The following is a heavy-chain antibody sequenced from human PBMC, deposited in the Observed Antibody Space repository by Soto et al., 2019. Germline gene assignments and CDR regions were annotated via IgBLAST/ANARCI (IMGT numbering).Heavy chain of an antibody. CDR1: GFTFSSYG. J-gene: IGHJ3*02. V-gene: IGHV3-33*01. CDR3: ARETTGGEARHAFDI. Sequence: QVQLVESGGGVVQPGRSLRLSCAASGFTFSSYGMHWVRQAPGKGLEWVAVIWYDGSNKYYADSVKGRFTISRDNSKNTLYLQMNSLRAEDTAVYYCARETTGGEARHAFDIWGQGTMVTVSS. D-gene: IGHD1-1*01. CDR2: IWYDGSNK.